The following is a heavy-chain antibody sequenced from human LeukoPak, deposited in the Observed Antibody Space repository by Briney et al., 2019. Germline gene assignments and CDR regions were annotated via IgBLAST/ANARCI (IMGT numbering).Heavy chain of an antibody. Sequence: SETLSLTCTVSGGSISSYYWSWIRQPPGKGLEWIGYIYYSGSTNYNPSLKSRVTISVDTSKNQFSLKLSSVTAADTAVYYCARDGQYYDSSGYYHQYYFDYWGQGTLVTVPS. CDR3: ARDGQYYDSSGYYHQYYFDY. CDR2: IYYSGST. V-gene: IGHV4-59*01. J-gene: IGHJ4*02. CDR1: GGSISSYY. D-gene: IGHD3-22*01.